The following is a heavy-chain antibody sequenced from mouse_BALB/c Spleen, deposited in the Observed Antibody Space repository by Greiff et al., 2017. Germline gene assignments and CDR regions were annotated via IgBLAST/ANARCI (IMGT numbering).Heavy chain of an antibody. D-gene: IGHD1-1*01. Sequence: QVQLQQSGAELVKPGASVKLSCKASGYTFTSYWMHWVKQRPGQGLEWIGEIDPSDSYTNYNQKFKGKATLTVDKSSSTAYMQLSSLTSEDSAVYYCAMGTTDPIAYWGQGTLVTVSA. CDR2: IDPSDSYT. CDR3: AMGTTDPIAY. CDR1: GYTFTSYW. V-gene: IGHV1-69*02. J-gene: IGHJ3*01.